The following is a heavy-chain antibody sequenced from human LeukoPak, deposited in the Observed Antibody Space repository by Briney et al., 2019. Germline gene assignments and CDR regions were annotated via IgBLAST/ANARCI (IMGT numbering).Heavy chain of an antibody. D-gene: IGHD1-26*01. Sequence: PGASLRLSCAASGFTFSSYAMSWVRQAPGKGLEWVSAISGSGGSTYYADSVKGRFTISRDNSKNTLYLQMNSLRAEDTAVYYCAKSSGRYYYYYGMDVWGQGTTVTVSS. V-gene: IGHV3-23*01. CDR3: AKSSGRYYYYYGMDV. CDR2: ISGSGGST. CDR1: GFTFSSYA. J-gene: IGHJ6*02.